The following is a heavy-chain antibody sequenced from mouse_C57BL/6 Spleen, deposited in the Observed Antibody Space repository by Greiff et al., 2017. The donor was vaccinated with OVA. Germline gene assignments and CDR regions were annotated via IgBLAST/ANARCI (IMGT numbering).Heavy chain of an antibody. D-gene: IGHD1-1*01. CDR2: FHPYNDDT. J-gene: IGHJ1*03. CDR1: GYTFTTYP. Sequence: VQLQESGAELVKPGASVKMSCKASGYTFTTYPIEWMKQNHGKSLEWIGNFHPYNDDTKYNEKFKGKATLTVEKSSSTVYLELSRLTSDDAAVYYCARRGSSYDSFWYFDVWGKGTTVTVSS. V-gene: IGHV1-47*01. CDR3: ARRGSSYDSFWYFDV.